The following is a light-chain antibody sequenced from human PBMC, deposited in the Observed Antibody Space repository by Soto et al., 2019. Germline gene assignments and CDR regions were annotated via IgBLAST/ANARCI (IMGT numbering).Light chain of an antibody. CDR1: QSVSSSQ. V-gene: IGKV3-20*01. CDR2: AAS. Sequence: IVLTQSPDTLSLSPGERATLSSRASQSVSSSQLFWYQQKPGQAPRLLIYAASSRATGIPDRFSGSGSGTDFTLTVSELETEDFAVYYCQHYANSVWTFGQGTKVEIK. J-gene: IGKJ1*01. CDR3: QHYANSVWT.